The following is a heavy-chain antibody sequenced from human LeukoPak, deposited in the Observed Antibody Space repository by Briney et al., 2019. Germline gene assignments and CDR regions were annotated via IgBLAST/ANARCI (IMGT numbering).Heavy chain of an antibody. J-gene: IGHJ5*02. CDR2: MNPNSGNT. V-gene: IGHV1-8*01. CDR3: ARGIYSGIYGRLDP. D-gene: IGHD3-10*01. CDR1: GYTFTSYD. Sequence: EASVKVSCKASGYTFTSYDINWVRQATGQGLEWMGWMNPNSGNTGYAQKFQGRVTLTRDTSIRTAYMDLSSLRSDDTAVYYCARGIYSGIYGRLDPWGQGTLVTVSS.